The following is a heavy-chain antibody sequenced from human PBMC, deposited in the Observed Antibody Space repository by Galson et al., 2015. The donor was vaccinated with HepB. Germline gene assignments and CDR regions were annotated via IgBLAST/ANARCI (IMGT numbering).Heavy chain of an antibody. CDR2: IYYSGGT. Sequence: LSLTCTVSGGSISSSSYYWSWIRQHPGKGLEWIGYIYYSGGTYYNPSLKSRVTMSVDTSKNHFSLRLSSVAAADTAMYYCARIIFGSYYMDVWGKGTTVTVSS. CDR3: ARIIFGSYYMDV. V-gene: IGHV4-31*03. J-gene: IGHJ6*03. D-gene: IGHD3-3*01. CDR1: GGSISSSSYY.